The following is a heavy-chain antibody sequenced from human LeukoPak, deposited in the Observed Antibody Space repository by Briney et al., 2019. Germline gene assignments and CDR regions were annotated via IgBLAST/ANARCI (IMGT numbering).Heavy chain of an antibody. Sequence: GASVKVSCKASGYTFTSYGISWVRQAPGQGLEWMGWISAYNGNTNYAQKLQGRVTMTTDTSTSTAYMELRSLRSDDTAAYYCARGGKRSSSQTNFDYWGQGTLVTVSS. J-gene: IGHJ4*02. D-gene: IGHD6-13*01. CDR3: ARGGKRSSSQTNFDY. V-gene: IGHV1-18*01. CDR1: GYTFTSYG. CDR2: ISAYNGNT.